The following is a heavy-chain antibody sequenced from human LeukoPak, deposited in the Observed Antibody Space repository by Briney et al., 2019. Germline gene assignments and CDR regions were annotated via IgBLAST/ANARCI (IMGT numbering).Heavy chain of an antibody. J-gene: IGHJ4*02. Sequence: ASVKVSCKASGYTFTGYYMHWVRQAPGQGLEWMGWINPNSGGTNYAQEFQGRVTMTRDTSISTAYMELSRLRSDDTAVYYCARGGDSSSWSVYWGQGTLVTVSS. CDR3: ARGGDSSSWSVY. CDR2: INPNSGGT. V-gene: IGHV1-2*02. CDR1: GYTFTGYY. D-gene: IGHD6-13*01.